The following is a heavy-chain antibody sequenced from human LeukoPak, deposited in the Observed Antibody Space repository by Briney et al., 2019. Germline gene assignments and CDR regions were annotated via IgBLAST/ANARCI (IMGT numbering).Heavy chain of an antibody. CDR2: IWYDGSKK. CDR1: GFTFSNYG. V-gene: IGHV3-33*01. Sequence: PGRSLRLSCAAPGFTFSNYGMLWVRQPPGKGLEWVAVIWYDGSKKYYADSVKGRFTISRDESKNTLYLQMNSLRAEDTAVYYCARDYCTTTSCLDYWGQGTLVTVSS. J-gene: IGHJ4*02. CDR3: ARDYCTTTSCLDY. D-gene: IGHD2-2*01.